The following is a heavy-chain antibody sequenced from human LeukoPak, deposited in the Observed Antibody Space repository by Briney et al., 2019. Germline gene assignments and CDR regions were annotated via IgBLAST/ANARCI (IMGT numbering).Heavy chain of an antibody. CDR2: IYSGGST. D-gene: IGHD2-15*01. V-gene: IGHV3-66*02. CDR3: ARDRRISQSYYYYGMDV. J-gene: IGHJ6*02. CDR1: GFTVSSNY. Sequence: GGSLRLSCAASGFTVSSNYMSWVRQAPGKGPEWVSVIYSGGSTYYADSVKGRFTISRDNSKNTLYLQMNSLRAEDTAVYYCARDRRISQSYYYYGMDVWGQGTTVTVSS.